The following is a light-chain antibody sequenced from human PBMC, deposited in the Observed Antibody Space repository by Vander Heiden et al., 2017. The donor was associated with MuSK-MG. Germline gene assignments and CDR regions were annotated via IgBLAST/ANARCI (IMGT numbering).Light chain of an antibody. V-gene: IGLV1-44*01. CDR3: SSWDANLDGPSWV. CDR1: SSNIGSNT. J-gene: IGLJ1*01. CDR2: MIN. Sequence: QSVLTHPHSVSGTPGQRVTIACSGSSSNIGSNTANWDQQLPGTAPKLLSYMINQRTSGVPDGFSGSKSGTSAYLAISGLQSEEEDDEDGSSWDANLDGPSWVFGTGTELTVL.